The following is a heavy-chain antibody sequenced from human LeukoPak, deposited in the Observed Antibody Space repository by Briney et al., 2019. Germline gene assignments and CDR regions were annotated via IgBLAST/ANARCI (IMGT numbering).Heavy chain of an antibody. J-gene: IGHJ4*02. CDR2: IKQDGGDK. D-gene: IGHD3-10*02. Sequence: GGSLRLSCAVSGFTFSNYWMSWVRQAPGKGLEWVANIKQDGGDKYYVDSVKGRFTISRDNAKNSLYLQMNSLRAEDTAVYYCARDYVLDYWGQGTLVTVSS. CDR1: GFTFSNYW. CDR3: ARDYVLDY. V-gene: IGHV3-7*01.